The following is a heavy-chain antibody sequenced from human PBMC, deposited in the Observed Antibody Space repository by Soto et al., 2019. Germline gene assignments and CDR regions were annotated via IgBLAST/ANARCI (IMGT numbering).Heavy chain of an antibody. CDR1: GYTFTSYY. CDR2: INPSGGST. Sequence: GASVKVSCKASGYTFTSYYMHWVRQAPGQGLERMGIINPSGGSTSYAQKFQDRVTMTRDTSTSTVYMELSSLRSEDTAVYYCASVGPEGCSGGRCYYFDYWGEGMLVTVS. CDR3: ASVGPEGCSGGRCYYFDY. V-gene: IGHV1-46*01. D-gene: IGHD2-15*01. J-gene: IGHJ4*02.